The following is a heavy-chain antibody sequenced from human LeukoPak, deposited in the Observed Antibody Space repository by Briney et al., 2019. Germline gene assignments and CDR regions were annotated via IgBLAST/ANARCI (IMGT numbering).Heavy chain of an antibody. V-gene: IGHV1-18*01. CDR2: ISHHTGNT. CDR3: ARGRRVYSRTYDAYDI. D-gene: IGHD1-26*01. CDR1: GYTFTSYG. Sequence: GASVKVSCKASGYTFTSYGISWVRQAPGQGLEWMGWISHHTGNTHYAQKLKGRVTMTTDTSTSTAYMELRSLRSDDTAVYYCARGRRVYSRTYDAYDIWGQGTMVTVSS. J-gene: IGHJ3*02.